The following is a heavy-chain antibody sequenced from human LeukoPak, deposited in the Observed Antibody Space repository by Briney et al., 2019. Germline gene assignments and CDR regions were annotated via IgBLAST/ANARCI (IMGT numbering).Heavy chain of an antibody. CDR2: IIPILGIA. V-gene: IGHV1-69*02. CDR3: ARVSSEMATIGGDY. J-gene: IGHJ4*02. Sequence: ASVKVSCKASGGTFSSYTIRWVRQAPAQGLEWMGRIIPILGIANYEQKFQGRVTITADKSTSTAYMELSSLRSEDTAVYYCARVSSEMATIGGDYWGQGTLVTVSS. D-gene: IGHD5-24*01. CDR1: GGTFSSYT.